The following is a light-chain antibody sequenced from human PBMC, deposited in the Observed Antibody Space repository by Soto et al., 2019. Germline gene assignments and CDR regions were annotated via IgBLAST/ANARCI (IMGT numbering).Light chain of an antibody. J-gene: IGLJ3*02. Sequence: ALTQPASVSGSPGQSITISWTGTSSDVGSYNLVSWYQHHPGKAPKLLIYEVSKRPSGVSNRFSGSKSGNTASLTISGLQAEDEADYYCCSYTGTRGLVFGGGTKVTVL. V-gene: IGLV2-23*02. CDR2: EVS. CDR1: SSDVGSYNL. CDR3: CSYTGTRGLV.